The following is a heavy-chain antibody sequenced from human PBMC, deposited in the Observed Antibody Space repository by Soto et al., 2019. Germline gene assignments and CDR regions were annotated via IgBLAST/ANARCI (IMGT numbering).Heavy chain of an antibody. CDR1: GGSFKSGSYS. V-gene: IGHV4-61*01. J-gene: IGHJ4*02. Sequence: PSETLSPTCPVSGGSFKSGSYSWSWIRQPPGKGLEWIGYVYHTGRTSYNPSLKSRVSISMDTSKNQFSLNLDSVTAADTAVYFCARDFAYFDSWGQGTLVTVSS. D-gene: IGHD3-3*01. CDR3: ARDFAYFDS. CDR2: VYHTGRT.